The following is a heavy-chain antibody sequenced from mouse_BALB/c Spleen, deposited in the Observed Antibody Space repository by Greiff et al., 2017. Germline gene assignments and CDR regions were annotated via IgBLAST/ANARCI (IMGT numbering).Heavy chain of an antibody. V-gene: IGHV1-67*01. CDR1: GYTFTDYA. CDR2: ISTYYGNT. J-gene: IGHJ2*01. D-gene: IGHD2-4*01. CDR3: VRAYDYDGGAYFDY. Sequence: QVQLQQSGPELVRPGVSVKISCKGSGYTFTDYAMHWVKQSHAKSLEWIGVISTYYGNTNYNQKFKGKATMTVDKSSSTAYMELARLTSEDSAIYYCVRAYDYDGGAYFDYWGQGTTLTVSS.